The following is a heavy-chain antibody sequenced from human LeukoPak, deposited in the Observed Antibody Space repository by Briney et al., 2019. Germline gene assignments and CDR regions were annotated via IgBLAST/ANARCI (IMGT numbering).Heavy chain of an antibody. V-gene: IGHV4-59*03. J-gene: IGHJ4*02. CDR3: ASTLITFGGLMTFYFDS. Sequence: PSETLSLTCTISGASISDYCWSWIRQSPGKGLEWIGYIYSSGSTNYNPSLNSRVTISIDTSKNQFSLKLTSVTAAYTAVYYCASTLITFGGLMTFYFDSWGQGTLVTVSS. CDR2: IYSSGST. CDR1: GASISDYC. D-gene: IGHD3-16*01.